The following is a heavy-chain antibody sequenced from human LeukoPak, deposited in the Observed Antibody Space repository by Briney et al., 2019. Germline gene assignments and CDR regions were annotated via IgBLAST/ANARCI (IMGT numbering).Heavy chain of an antibody. CDR2: INSDGGST. J-gene: IGHJ4*02. CDR1: GFTFSSYS. CDR3: ELVGATTFTDY. D-gene: IGHD1-26*01. V-gene: IGHV3-74*01. Sequence: GGSLRLSCAASGFTFSSYSMNWVRQAPGKGLVWVSHINSDGGSTSYADSVKGRFTISRDNAKNTLYLQMNSLRAEDTAVYYCELVGATTFTDYWGQGTLVTVSS.